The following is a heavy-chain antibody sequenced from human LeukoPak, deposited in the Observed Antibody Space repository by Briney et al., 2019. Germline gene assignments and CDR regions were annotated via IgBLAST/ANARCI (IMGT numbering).Heavy chain of an antibody. CDR1: GFTFSTFW. J-gene: IGHJ4*02. D-gene: IGHD1-1*01. Sequence: GGSLRLSCAASGFTFSTFWMSWVRQAPGKGLEWVDNINQDGSEKYYVGSMKGRFTVSRDNAKNSLYLQMDSLRAEDTAVYYCARGGTFVSDYWGQGTLVTVSS. V-gene: IGHV3-7*01. CDR2: INQDGSEK. CDR3: ARGGTFVSDY.